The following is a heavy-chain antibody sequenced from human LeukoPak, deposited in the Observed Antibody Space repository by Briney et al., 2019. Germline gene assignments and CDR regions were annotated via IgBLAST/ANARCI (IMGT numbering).Heavy chain of an antibody. J-gene: IGHJ4*02. Sequence: PGGSLRLSCAASGFTFSSYGMHWVRQAPGKGLEWVAVISYDGSNKYYADYVKGRFTISRDNSKNTLYLQMNSLRAEDTAVYYCAQDSSGYNNYFDYWGQGTLVTVSS. D-gene: IGHD3-22*01. CDR1: GFTFSSYG. CDR3: AQDSSGYNNYFDY. CDR2: ISYDGSNK. V-gene: IGHV3-30*18.